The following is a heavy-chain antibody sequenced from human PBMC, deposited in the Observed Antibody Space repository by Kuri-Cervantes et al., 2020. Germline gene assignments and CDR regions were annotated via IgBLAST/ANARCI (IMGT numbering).Heavy chain of an antibody. CDR3: AREYSSSWGLDY. CDR1: GFTFSSYG. D-gene: IGHD6-13*01. Sequence: GESLKISCAASGFTFSSYGMHWVRQAPGKGLEWVAVISYDGSNKYYADSVKGRFTISRDNSKNTLYLQMNSLRAEDTAVYYCAREYSSSWGLDYWGQGTRVTGSS. J-gene: IGHJ4*02. CDR2: ISYDGSNK. V-gene: IGHV3-30*03.